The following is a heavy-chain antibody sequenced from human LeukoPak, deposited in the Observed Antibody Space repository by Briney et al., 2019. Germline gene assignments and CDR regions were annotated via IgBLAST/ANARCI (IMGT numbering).Heavy chain of an antibody. D-gene: IGHD6-6*01. CDR2: IIPIFGIA. V-gene: IGHV1-69*04. CDR1: GGTFSSYA. CDR3: ASCDGIGIAARPDYGMDV. Sequence: SVKVSCKASGGTFSSYAISWVRQAPGQGLEWMGRIIPIFGIANYAQKFQGRVTITADKSTSTAYMELSSLRSEDTDVYYCASCDGIGIAARPDYGMDVWGQGTTVTVSS. J-gene: IGHJ6*02.